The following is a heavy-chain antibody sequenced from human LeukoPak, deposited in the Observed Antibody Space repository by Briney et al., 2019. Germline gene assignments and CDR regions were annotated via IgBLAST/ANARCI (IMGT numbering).Heavy chain of an antibody. D-gene: IGHD2-2*01. CDR1: GGPFSGYY. Sequence: SETLSLTCAVYGGPFSGYYWSWIRQPPGKGLEWIGEINHSGSTNYNPSLKSRVTISVDTSKNQFSLKLSSVTAADTAVYYCARVERRGIVVVPAAKYYYYYMDVWGKGTTVTVSS. J-gene: IGHJ6*03. CDR3: ARVERRGIVVVPAAKYYYYYMDV. V-gene: IGHV4-34*01. CDR2: INHSGST.